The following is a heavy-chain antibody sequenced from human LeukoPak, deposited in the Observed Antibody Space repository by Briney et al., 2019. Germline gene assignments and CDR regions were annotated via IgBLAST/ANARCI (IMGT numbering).Heavy chain of an antibody. V-gene: IGHV3-48*01. CDR2: ISSSSSTK. J-gene: IGHJ5*02. CDR1: GFTFSTYS. Sequence: GGSLRLSCAASGFTFSTYSMNWVRQAPGKGLEWVSYISSSSSTKYYADSVKGRSTISRDNAKNSLYLQMNSLRAEDTAVYYCARLTLGCSSTSCYAWGQGTLVTVSS. D-gene: IGHD2-2*01. CDR3: ARLTLGCSSTSCYA.